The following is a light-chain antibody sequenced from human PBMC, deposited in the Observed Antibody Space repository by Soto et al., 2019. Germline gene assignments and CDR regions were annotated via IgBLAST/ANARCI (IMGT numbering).Light chain of an antibody. CDR3: QQLNSYPRT. Sequence: DIQLTQSPSFLSASVGDRVTITCRASQGISSYLAWYQQKPGKAPKLLIYAASTLQSGVPSRFSGGGSGTEFTLTISSLQPEDFATYYCQQLNSYPRTLGQGTKVEIK. V-gene: IGKV1-9*01. CDR1: QGISSY. CDR2: AAS. J-gene: IGKJ1*01.